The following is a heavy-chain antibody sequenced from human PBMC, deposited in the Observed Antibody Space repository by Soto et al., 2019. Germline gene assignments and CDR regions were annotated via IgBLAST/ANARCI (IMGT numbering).Heavy chain of an antibody. CDR1: GFTFISYA. Sequence: QVQLVESGGGVVQPGRSPRLSCAASGFTFISYAMHWVRQAPGKGLEWVAVISFDGSTEYYADSVKGQFTISRDNSKNTVYLQMNSLRSEDTAVYYCARSRHGSGSYTHFYYGLDVWGQGTTVTVSS. CDR3: ARSRHGSGSYTHFYYGLDV. D-gene: IGHD3-10*01. CDR2: ISFDGSTE. J-gene: IGHJ6*02. V-gene: IGHV3-30-3*01.